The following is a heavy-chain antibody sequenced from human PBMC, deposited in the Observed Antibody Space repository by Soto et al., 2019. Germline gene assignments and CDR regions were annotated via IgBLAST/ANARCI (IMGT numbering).Heavy chain of an antibody. D-gene: IGHD1-26*01. V-gene: IGHV4-59*05. CDR2: IYYSGST. J-gene: IGHJ5*02. CDR3: ATQEVGGSYVYTFDP. Sequence: SETLSLTCTVSGGSISSYYWSWIRQPPGKGLEWIGSIYYSGSTYYNPSLKSRVTISVDTSKNQFSLKLSSVTAADTAVYYCATQEVGGSYVYTFDPWGQGTLVTAPQ. CDR1: GGSISSYY.